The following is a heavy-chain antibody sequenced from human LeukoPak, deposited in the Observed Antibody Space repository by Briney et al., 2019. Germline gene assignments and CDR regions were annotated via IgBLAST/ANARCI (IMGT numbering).Heavy chain of an antibody. V-gene: IGHV4-59*08. CDR2: IYYSGST. Sequence: SETLSLTCTVSGGSISSYYWSWIRQSPGKGLEWIGYIYYSGSTNYNPSLKSRVTISVDTSKNKFSLTLSPVTTADTAVYYCASSPIYFDDSGDYYFDYWGQGILVTVSS. D-gene: IGHD3-22*01. CDR3: ASSPIYFDDSGDYYFDY. CDR1: GGSISSYY. J-gene: IGHJ4*02.